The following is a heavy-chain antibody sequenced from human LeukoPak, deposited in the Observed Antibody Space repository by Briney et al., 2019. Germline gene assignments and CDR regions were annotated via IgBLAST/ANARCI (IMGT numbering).Heavy chain of an antibody. V-gene: IGHV3-23*01. D-gene: IGHD1-26*01. CDR3: AKQHGNFDS. Sequence: GGSLRLSCAASGFIFSIYAMSWVRQAPGKGLGWVSHIRASGGTIYYTDSVKGRFTLSRDNSTNTLYLRMNRLRAEDTALYYCAKQHGNFDSWGQGTLVTVSS. CDR2: IRASGGTI. J-gene: IGHJ4*02. CDR1: GFIFSIYA.